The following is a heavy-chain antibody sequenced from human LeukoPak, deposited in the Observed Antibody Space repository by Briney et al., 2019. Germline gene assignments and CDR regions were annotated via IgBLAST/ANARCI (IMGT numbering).Heavy chain of an antibody. CDR1: GFTFSSYA. CDR3: AKDHWWEPEYFDY. Sequence: GGSLRLSCAASGFTFSSYAMSWVRQAPGKGLEWVSSINGNAGRTYYADSVKGRFTISRDNSKNTLYLQMNSLRAEDTAVYYCAKDHWWEPEYFDYWGQGTLVTVSS. V-gene: IGHV3-23*01. CDR2: INGNAGRT. J-gene: IGHJ4*02. D-gene: IGHD1-26*01.